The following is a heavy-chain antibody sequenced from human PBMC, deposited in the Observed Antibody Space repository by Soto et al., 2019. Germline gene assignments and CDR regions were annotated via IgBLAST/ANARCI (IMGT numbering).Heavy chain of an antibody. D-gene: IGHD2-2*01. CDR3: ARHVPYCSDTSHCAYGMDV. CDR1: GGSISSSSYY. J-gene: IGHJ6*02. Sequence: SETLSLTCTVSGGSISSSSYYWGWIRQPPGKGLEWIGYIYYSGSTNYNPSLKSRVTISVDTSKNQFSLKLSSVTAADTAVYYCARHVPYCSDTSHCAYGMDVWGQGTTVTVSS. CDR2: IYYSGST. V-gene: IGHV4-61*05.